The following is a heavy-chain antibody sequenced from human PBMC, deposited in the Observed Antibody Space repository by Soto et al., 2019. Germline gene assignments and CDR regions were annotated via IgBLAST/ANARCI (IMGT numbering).Heavy chain of an antibody. Sequence: SETLSLTCTVSGSSISSYYWSWIRQPPGKGLEWIGYIYYSGSTNYNPSLKSRVTISVDTSKNQFSLKLSSVTAADTAVYYCARLAAGIPLHYYYYGMDVWGQGTTVTVSS. CDR3: ARLAAGIPLHYYYYGMDV. D-gene: IGHD2-2*02. J-gene: IGHJ6*02. V-gene: IGHV4-59*01. CDR2: IYYSGST. CDR1: GSSISSYY.